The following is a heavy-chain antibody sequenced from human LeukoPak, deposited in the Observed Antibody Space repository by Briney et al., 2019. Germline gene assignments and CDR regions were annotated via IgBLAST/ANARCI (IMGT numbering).Heavy chain of an antibody. Sequence: SETLSLTCAVYGGSFSGYYWSWIRQPPGKGLERIGEINHSGSTNYNPSLKSRVTISVDTSKNQFSLKLSSVTAADTAVYYCARDDYGGRGEFDYWGQGTLVTVSS. CDR2: INHSGST. V-gene: IGHV4-34*01. D-gene: IGHD4-23*01. J-gene: IGHJ4*02. CDR3: ARDDYGGRGEFDY. CDR1: GGSFSGYY.